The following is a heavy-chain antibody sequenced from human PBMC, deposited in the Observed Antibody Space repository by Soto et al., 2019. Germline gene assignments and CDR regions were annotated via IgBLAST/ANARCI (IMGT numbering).Heavy chain of an antibody. Sequence: SETLSLTCTVSGGSISNYFCNWIRQPAGKGLEWIGRIDNSGSTNYNPSLKSRITMSADTSRNQFSLKLNSVTAADTAVYYCARGCQDFWRGPFDYWGQGAMVT. CDR1: GGSISNYF. J-gene: IGHJ4*02. D-gene: IGHD3-3*01. CDR3: ARGCQDFWRGPFDY. CDR2: IDNSGST. V-gene: IGHV4-4*07.